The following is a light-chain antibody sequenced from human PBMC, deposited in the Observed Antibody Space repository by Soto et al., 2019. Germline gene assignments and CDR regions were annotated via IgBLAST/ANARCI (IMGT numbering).Light chain of an antibody. V-gene: IGLV2-14*01. CDR1: SSDVGGYNY. CDR3: SSYTSSSTVI. J-gene: IGLJ2*01. CDR2: EVR. Sequence: QSALTQTASVSGSPGQSITISCTGTSSDVGGYNYVSWHQHHPGKVPKLIIFEVRNRPSGVSNRFSGSKSGNTASLTISGLQAEDEADYYCSSYTSSSTVIFGGGTKVTVL.